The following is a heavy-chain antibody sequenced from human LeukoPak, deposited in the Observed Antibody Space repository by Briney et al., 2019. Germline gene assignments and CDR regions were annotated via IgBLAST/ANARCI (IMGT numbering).Heavy chain of an antibody. CDR3: ARDGSGSYFEGYWFDP. V-gene: IGHV1-18*01. Sequence: GASVKVSFKASGYTFTSYGISWVRQAPGQGLEWMGWISAYNGNTNYAQKLQGRVTMTTDTSTSTAYMELRSLRSDDTAVYYCARDGSGSYFEGYWFDPRGQGALVTVSS. CDR1: GYTFTSYG. J-gene: IGHJ5*02. D-gene: IGHD1-26*01. CDR2: ISAYNGNT.